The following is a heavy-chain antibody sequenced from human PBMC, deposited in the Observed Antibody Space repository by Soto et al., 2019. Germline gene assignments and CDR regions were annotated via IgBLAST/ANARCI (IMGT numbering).Heavy chain of an antibody. CDR3: AIQEGIAAAGSMDV. V-gene: IGHV4-39*01. CDR2: IYYSGST. J-gene: IGHJ6*02. Sequence: SETLSLTCTVSGGSISSSSYYWGWIRQPPGKGLEWIGSIYYSGSTYYNPSLKSRVTISVDTSKNQFSLKLSSVTAADTAVYYCAIQEGIAAAGSMDVWGQGTTVTGSS. CDR1: GGSISSSSYY. D-gene: IGHD6-13*01.